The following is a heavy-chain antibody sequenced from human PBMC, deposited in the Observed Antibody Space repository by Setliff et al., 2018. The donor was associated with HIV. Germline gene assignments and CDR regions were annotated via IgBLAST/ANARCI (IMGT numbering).Heavy chain of an antibody. CDR2: ISGSGGST. J-gene: IGHJ6*02. V-gene: IGHV3-23*01. CDR1: GFTFNNYA. D-gene: IGHD3-10*01. CDR3: SRAAYYNGLDV. Sequence: PGGSLRLSCAASGFTFNNYAMSWVRQAPGKGLEWVSTISGSGGSTYFADSVKGRFTISRDNSKNSLFLQMNSLSADDTAMYYCSRAAYYNGLDVWGQGTTVTVSS.